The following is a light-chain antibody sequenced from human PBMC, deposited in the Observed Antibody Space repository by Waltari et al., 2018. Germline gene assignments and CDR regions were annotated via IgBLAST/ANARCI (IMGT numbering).Light chain of an antibody. Sequence: SALTQPDSVSGSPGQPINIPCTGIGSDIEDSDFVSWYQPHPGKAHLVIIYDVTNHPSGIFHRYSASKSANTAALTIAGLQPEDEGDYFCTSQALDGVVQFGGGTHVTV. J-gene: IGLJ3*02. CDR1: GSDIEDSDF. CDR3: TSQALDGVVQ. V-gene: IGLV2-14*03. CDR2: DVT.